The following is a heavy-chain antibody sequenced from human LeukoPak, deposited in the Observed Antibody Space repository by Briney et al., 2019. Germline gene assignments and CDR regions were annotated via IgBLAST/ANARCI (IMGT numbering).Heavy chain of an antibody. J-gene: IGHJ5*01. D-gene: IGHD2-2*01. V-gene: IGHV3-74*01. CDR3: ARGATSDWRNCLDS. Sequence: GGSLRLSCAASGFTFSNYWMHWVRQAPGKGLVWVSRINPDGGRISYADSVQGRFTISRDNAKNTVYLQMNSLRAEDTAEYYCARGATSDWRNCLDSWGQGTLVTVSS. CDR1: GFTFSNYW. CDR2: INPDGGRI.